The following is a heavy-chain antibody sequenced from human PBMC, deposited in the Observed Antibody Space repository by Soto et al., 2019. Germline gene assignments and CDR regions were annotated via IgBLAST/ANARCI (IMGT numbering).Heavy chain of an antibody. V-gene: IGHV1-69*01. D-gene: IGHD6-19*01. J-gene: IGHJ3*02. CDR2: VIPIFGTA. CDR3: ERPGIAVAGYRTPNDAFDI. CDR1: VGTFSSYA. Sequence: QVQLVQSGAEVKKPGSSVKVSCKACVGTFSSYAISWVRQAPGQGLEWMGGVIPIFGTANYAQKFQGRVTITADESTSTAYMELRSLRSEDTAVYYCERPGIAVAGYRTPNDAFDIWGQGTMVTVSS.